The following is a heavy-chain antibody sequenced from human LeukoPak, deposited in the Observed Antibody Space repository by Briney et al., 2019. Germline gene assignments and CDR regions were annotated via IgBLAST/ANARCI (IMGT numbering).Heavy chain of an antibody. V-gene: IGHV3-23*01. Sequence: GGSLRLSCAASGFTFSSYAMSWARQAPGKGLEWVSAISGSGGSTYYADSVKGRFTISRDNSKNTLYLQMNSLRAEDTAVYYCAKALFGSPSGFDYWGQGTLVTVSS. CDR1: GFTFSSYA. J-gene: IGHJ4*02. CDR2: ISGSGGST. CDR3: AKALFGSPSGFDY. D-gene: IGHD3-3*01.